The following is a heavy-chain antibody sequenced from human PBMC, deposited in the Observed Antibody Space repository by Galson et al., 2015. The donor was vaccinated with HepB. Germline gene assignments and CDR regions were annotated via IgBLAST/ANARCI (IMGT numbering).Heavy chain of an antibody. D-gene: IGHD3-3*01. CDR2: IVVGSGNT. J-gene: IGHJ6*02. CDR1: GFTFTSSA. Sequence: SVKVSCKASGFTFTSSAVQWVRQARGQRLEWIGWIVVGSGNTNYAQKFQERVTITRDMSTSTVYMELSSLRSEDTAVYYCARDRYDFWSGYYAGNYYYGMDVWGQGTTVTVSS. V-gene: IGHV1-58*01. CDR3: ARDRYDFWSGYYAGNYYYGMDV.